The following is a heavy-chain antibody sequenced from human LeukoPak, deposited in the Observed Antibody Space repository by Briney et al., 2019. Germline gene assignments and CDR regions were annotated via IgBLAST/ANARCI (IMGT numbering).Heavy chain of an antibody. J-gene: IGHJ5*02. D-gene: IGHD3-10*01. CDR1: GFTVSSSC. Sequence: GRSLRLSCAASGFTVSSSCMHWVRQAPGKWPGWVAFIRNDGSNKYYADSVKSRFTNSRVNAKNTLYLQMNSLRAEDTAVYYCAQRQWFGGGWFDPWGQGTLVTVSS. CDR2: IRNDGSNK. V-gene: IGHV3-30*02. CDR3: AQRQWFGGGWFDP.